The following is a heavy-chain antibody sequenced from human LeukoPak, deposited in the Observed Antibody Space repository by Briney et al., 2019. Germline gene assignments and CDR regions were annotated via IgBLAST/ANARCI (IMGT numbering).Heavy chain of an antibody. CDR1: GWTLSYYA. CDR3: AKDVYSRGTGGYFDS. V-gene: IGHV3-23*01. J-gene: IGHJ4*02. CDR2: VGDSGGST. Sequence: PGGSLTLSCEGCGWTLSYYAMSWVRQSPGKGLEWLGAVGDSGGSTFYADSVRGRFTISRDNSMNMLYLQMNSLSAEDTALYYCAKDVYSRGTGGYFDSWSQGALVTVSS. D-gene: IGHD6-19*01.